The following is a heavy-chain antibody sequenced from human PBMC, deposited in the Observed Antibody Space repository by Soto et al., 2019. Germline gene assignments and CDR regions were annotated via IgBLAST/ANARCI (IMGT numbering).Heavy chain of an antibody. CDR3: ARDMALGSGSYYDYYYGMDV. J-gene: IGHJ6*02. CDR2: IYYSGST. CDR1: GGSISSYY. D-gene: IGHD3-10*02. Sequence: SETLSLTCTVSGGSISSYYWSWFRQPPGKGLEWIGYIYYSGSTNYNPSLKSRVTISVDTSKNQFSLKLSSVTAADTAVYYCARDMALGSGSYYDYYYGMDVWGQGTTVTVSS. V-gene: IGHV4-59*01.